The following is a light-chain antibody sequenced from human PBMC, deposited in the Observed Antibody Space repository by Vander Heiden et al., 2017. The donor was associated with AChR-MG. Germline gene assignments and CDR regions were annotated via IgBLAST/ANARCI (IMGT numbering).Light chain of an antibody. V-gene: IGLV1-44*01. Sequence: QSALTPAASVSGTAGQKVTLSCSGNSNNIGGYAVGWYQQMSHGAHKTVMFGNSLPSGIPDRFSGSKAGTTVFLTISGLQPEDEADYYCSTWDSSLSALVFGGGTKLTVL. J-gene: IGLJ2*01. CDR2: GNS. CDR1: SNNIGGYA. CDR3: STWDSSLSALV.